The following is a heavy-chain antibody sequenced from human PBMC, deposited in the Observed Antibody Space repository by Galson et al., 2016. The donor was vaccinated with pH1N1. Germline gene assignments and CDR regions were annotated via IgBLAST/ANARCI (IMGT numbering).Heavy chain of an antibody. V-gene: IGHV1-46*02. CDR3: ARRYYFDY. Sequence: SVKVSCKASGYNFKKYYMHWVRQAPGQGLEWMGIIDPSDGTTTYSQKFQGRIILTRDTSTNSVHMELTTLRPDDSATYFCARRYYFDYWGQGTLVTVSS. CDR2: IDPSDGTT. CDR1: GYNFKKYY. J-gene: IGHJ4*02.